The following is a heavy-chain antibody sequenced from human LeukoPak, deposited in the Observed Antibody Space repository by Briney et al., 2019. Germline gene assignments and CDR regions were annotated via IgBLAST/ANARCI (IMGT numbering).Heavy chain of an antibody. CDR1: GFTFSSYG. D-gene: IGHD2-15*01. J-gene: IGHJ4*02. CDR2: IYSGGST. V-gene: IGHV3-53*04. Sequence: GGSLRLSCAASGFTFSSYGMHWVRQAPGKGLEWVSVIYSGGSTYYADSVKGRFTISRHNSKNTLYLQMNSLRAEDTAVYYCARVSIGYCSGGSCDKILDYWGQGTLVTVSS. CDR3: ARVSIGYCSGGSCDKILDY.